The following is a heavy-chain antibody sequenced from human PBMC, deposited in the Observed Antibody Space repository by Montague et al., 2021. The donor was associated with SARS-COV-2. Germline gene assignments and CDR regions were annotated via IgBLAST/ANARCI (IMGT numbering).Heavy chain of an antibody. V-gene: IGHV4-59*02. CDR2: IYDSGST. D-gene: IGHD2-8*01. Sequence: SETLSLTCIVSGSSVSSYYWSWIRQSPGKGLEWIGYIYDSGSTNYNPSFKSRVTILVDTSKNQLSLKLSSVTAADTAVYYCAGEDTVYRFGGPYYIDSWGQGTLVTVSS. J-gene: IGHJ4*02. CDR3: AGEDTVYRFGGPYYIDS. CDR1: GSSVSSYY.